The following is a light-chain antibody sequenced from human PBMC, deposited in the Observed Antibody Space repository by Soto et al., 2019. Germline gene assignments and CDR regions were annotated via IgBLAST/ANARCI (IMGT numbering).Light chain of an antibody. V-gene: IGLV2-14*01. CDR1: SSDVGGYNY. CDR3: SSHTSSSTVV. Sequence: QSALTQPASVSGSPGQSITISCTGTSSDVGGYNYVSWYQQHPGKAPKLMIYDVSNRPSGVSNRFSGSKSVNTASLTISGLQAEDEADYYCSSHTSSSTVVFGGRTKLTVL. CDR2: DVS. J-gene: IGLJ2*01.